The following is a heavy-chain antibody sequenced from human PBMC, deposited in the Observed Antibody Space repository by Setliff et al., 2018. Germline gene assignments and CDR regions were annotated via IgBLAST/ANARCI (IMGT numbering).Heavy chain of an antibody. CDR2: TIPMFGTT. CDR3: AREGVDTRSSTDYRYYMDV. J-gene: IGHJ6*03. D-gene: IGHD5-18*01. Sequence: ASVKVSCKASGGTFSSYGITWVRQAPGQGLEWMGGTIPMFGTTNYAQKFRGRVTIITDASTSTSYMALSSLTSADTAVYYCAREGVDTRSSTDYRYYMDVWGKGTTVTVSS. V-gene: IGHV1-69*05. CDR1: GGTFSSYG.